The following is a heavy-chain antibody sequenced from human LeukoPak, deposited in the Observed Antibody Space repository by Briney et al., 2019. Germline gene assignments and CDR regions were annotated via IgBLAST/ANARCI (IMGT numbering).Heavy chain of an antibody. CDR1: GGSISSYY. Sequence: PSETLSLTCTVSGGSISSYYWSWLRQPAAKGLEWIGRIYTSGSTNYNPSLKSRVTMSVDTSKNQFSLKLSSVTAADTAVYYCARGVGRGLYYYDSSGYSLLVWGQGTTVTVSS. CDR2: IYTSGST. D-gene: IGHD3-22*01. CDR3: ARGVGRGLYYYDSSGYSLLV. V-gene: IGHV4-4*07. J-gene: IGHJ6*02.